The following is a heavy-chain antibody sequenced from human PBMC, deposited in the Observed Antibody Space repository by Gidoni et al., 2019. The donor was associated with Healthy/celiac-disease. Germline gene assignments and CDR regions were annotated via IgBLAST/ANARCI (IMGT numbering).Heavy chain of an antibody. CDR2: ISGSGGST. J-gene: IGHJ4*02. D-gene: IGHD3-22*01. CDR3: AKGRRYYDSSEGY. Sequence: LEWVSAISGSGGSTYYADSVKGRFTISRDNSKNTLYLQMNSLRAEDTAVYYCAKGRRYYDSSEGYWGQGTLVTVSS. V-gene: IGHV3-23*01.